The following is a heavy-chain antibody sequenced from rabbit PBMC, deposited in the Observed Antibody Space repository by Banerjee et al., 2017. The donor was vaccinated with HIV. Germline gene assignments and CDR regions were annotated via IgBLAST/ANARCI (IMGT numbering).Heavy chain of an antibody. CDR3: ARVYDDYGDLDL. CDR2: INTSSGNT. Sequence: QEQLEESGGDLVKPEGSLTLTCTASGFSFSNKYVMCWVRQAPGKGLEWIACINTSSGNTVYATWAKGRFTISKTSSTTVTLQMNSLTAADTATYFCARVYDDYGDLDLRGQGTLVTVS. V-gene: IGHV1S45*01. CDR1: GFSFSNKYV. D-gene: IGHD2-1*01. J-gene: IGHJ4*01.